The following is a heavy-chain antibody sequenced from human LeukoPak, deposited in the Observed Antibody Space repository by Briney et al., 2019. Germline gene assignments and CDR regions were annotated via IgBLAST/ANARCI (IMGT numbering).Heavy chain of an antibody. Sequence: PSETLSLTCTVSGGSISSGGYYWSWIRQHPGKGLEWIGSIYYSGSTFYNPSLKSRVTISVDTSKNQFSLKLSSVTAADTAVYYCARSRGIAAAGRFDPWGQGTLVTVSS. CDR3: ARSRGIAAAGRFDP. CDR2: IYYSGST. J-gene: IGHJ5*02. D-gene: IGHD6-13*01. V-gene: IGHV4-39*01. CDR1: GGSISSGGYY.